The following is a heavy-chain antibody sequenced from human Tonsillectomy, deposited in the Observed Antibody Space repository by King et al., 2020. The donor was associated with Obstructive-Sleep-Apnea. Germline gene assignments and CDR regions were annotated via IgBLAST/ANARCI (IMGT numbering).Heavy chain of an antibody. V-gene: IGHV5-51*01. D-gene: IGHD6-25*01. Sequence: VLLVESGAEVKKPVESLKISCKGSGYSFTSYWIGWVRQMPGQGLEWMGIIYPGDSDTRYSPPFPGQVTISADKSISTAYLQWSNLKASDTAMYYCARLRLNLDYYSGMGVLGQGTTVTVSS. CDR1: GYSFTSYW. J-gene: IGHJ6*02. CDR3: ARLRLNLDYYSGMGV. CDR2: IYPGDSDT.